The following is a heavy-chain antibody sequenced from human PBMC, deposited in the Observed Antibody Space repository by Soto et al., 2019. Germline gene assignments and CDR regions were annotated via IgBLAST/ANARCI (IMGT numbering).Heavy chain of an antibody. Sequence: QVQLVQSGAEVKKPGASVKVSCKASGYTFTSYGISWVRQAPGQGLEWMGWISAYNGNTNYAQMLQGRVTMTTDTATRTADMEMRSLSSDDTAVYYCARVVGAWYSFDYGGQPTLVTLSS. D-gene: IGHD1-26*01. CDR1: GYTFTSYG. CDR3: ARVVGAWYSFDY. CDR2: ISAYNGNT. J-gene: IGHJ4*02. V-gene: IGHV1-18*01.